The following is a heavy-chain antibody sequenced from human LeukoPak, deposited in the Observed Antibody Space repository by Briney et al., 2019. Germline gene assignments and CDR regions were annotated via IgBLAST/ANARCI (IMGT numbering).Heavy chain of an antibody. J-gene: IGHJ5*02. CDR2: INAGNGNT. CDR3: ARGGCTSTSCQSRASSTETRGLDP. D-gene: IGHD2-2*01. Sequence: ASVKVSCKASGYSFTSYAMHWVRQAPGQRLEWMGWINAGNGNTKYSQEFQGRVTITRDTSASTAYMELSSLRSEDMAVYYCARGGCTSTSCQSRASSTETRGLDPWGQGTLVTVSS. V-gene: IGHV1-3*03. CDR1: GYSFTSYA.